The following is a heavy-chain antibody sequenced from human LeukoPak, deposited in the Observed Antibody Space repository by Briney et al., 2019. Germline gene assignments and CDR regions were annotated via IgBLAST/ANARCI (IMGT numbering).Heavy chain of an antibody. J-gene: IGHJ3*01. CDR1: GFTFSSYW. V-gene: IGHV3-74*01. CDR2: INSDGSST. D-gene: IGHD5-24*01. Sequence: GGSLRLSCAASGFTFSSYWMHWVRQAPGKGLVWVSRINSDGSSTSYADSVKGRFTISRDNSKNTLYLQMNSLRADDTAVYYCAMKAVPRPRLHDAFDFWGQGTVVSVSS. CDR3: AMKAVPRPRLHDAFDF.